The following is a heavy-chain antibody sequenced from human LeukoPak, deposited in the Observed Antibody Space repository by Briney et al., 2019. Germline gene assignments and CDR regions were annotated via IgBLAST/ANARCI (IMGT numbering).Heavy chain of an antibody. V-gene: IGHV1-69*04. J-gene: IGHJ3*02. CDR3: AREMYCYDSSGTYDAFDI. Sequence: ASVKVSCKASGGTFTRYAISRVRRAPGPGLEWMGRIIPILGIANYAQTFQGRVAITAAKSTTTAHMNLSSQSSEAAAPSYCAREMYCYDSSGTYDAFDICGQGKMVTVSS. CDR2: IIPILGIA. CDR1: GGTFTRYA. D-gene: IGHD3-22*01.